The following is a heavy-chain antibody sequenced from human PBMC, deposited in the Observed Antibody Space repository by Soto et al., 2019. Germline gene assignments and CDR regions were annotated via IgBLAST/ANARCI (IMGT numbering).Heavy chain of an antibody. J-gene: IGHJ6*02. CDR3: AKAQYCSGGSCSGMDV. D-gene: IGHD2-15*01. CDR1: GFTFSSYG. V-gene: IGHV3-30*18. CDR2: ISYDGSNK. Sequence: ESGGGVVQPGRSLRLSCAASGFTFSSYGMHWVRQAPGKGLEWVAVISYDGSNKYYADSVKGRFTISRDNSKNTLYLQMNSLRAEDTAVYYCAKAQYCSGGSCSGMDVWGQGTTVTVSS.